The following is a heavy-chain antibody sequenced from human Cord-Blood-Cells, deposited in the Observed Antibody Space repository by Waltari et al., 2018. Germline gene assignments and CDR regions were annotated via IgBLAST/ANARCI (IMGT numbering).Heavy chain of an antibody. CDR1: GGSFSGYY. J-gene: IGHJ4*02. V-gene: IGHV4-34*01. CDR2: IHHRGST. D-gene: IGHD3-10*01. CDR3: ARGRHSRGHFDY. Sequence: QVQLQQWGAGLLKPSETLSLTCAVYGGSFSGYYWSWIRQRPGKGLEWIGEIHHRGSTNTHPSLKSRVTISVDTSKNQFSLKLSSVTAADTAVYYCARGRHSRGHFDYWGQGTLVTVSS.